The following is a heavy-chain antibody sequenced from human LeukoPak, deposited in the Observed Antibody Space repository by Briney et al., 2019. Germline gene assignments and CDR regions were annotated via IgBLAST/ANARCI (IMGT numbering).Heavy chain of an antibody. CDR3: AKHYMGSSYNRAVDY. CDR1: GGSFSGYY. V-gene: IGHV4-34*01. J-gene: IGHJ4*02. Sequence: PSETLSLTCAVYGGSFSGYYWSWIRQPPGKGLEWIGSIYYSGYTYYNPSLKSRVTISVDTSKNQFSPKLSSVTAADTAVYYCAKHYMGSSYNRAVDYWGQGTLVTVSS. D-gene: IGHD3-10*01. CDR2: IYYSGYT.